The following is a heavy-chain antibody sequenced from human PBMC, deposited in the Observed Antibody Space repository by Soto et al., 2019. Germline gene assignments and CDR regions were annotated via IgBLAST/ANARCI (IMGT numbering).Heavy chain of an antibody. Sequence: GGSLRLSCAASGFTFSSYWMSWVRQAPGKGLEWVAVISYDGSNKYYADSVKGRFTISRDNSKNTLYLQMNSLRAEDTAVYYCAKDHQYFDWFESYRPGYFQHWGQGTLVTVSS. V-gene: IGHV3-30*18. CDR2: ISYDGSNK. CDR1: GFTFSSYW. J-gene: IGHJ1*01. CDR3: AKDHQYFDWFESYRPGYFQH. D-gene: IGHD3-9*01.